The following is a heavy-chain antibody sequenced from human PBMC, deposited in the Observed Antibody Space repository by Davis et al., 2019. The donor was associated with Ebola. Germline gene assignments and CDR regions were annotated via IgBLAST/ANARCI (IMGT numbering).Heavy chain of an antibody. J-gene: IGHJ4*02. Sequence: SETLSLTCTVSDGYISSSYYWSWIRQPAGKGLEFIGRIYTSGDTNYNPSLKSRVTISVDTSKNQFSLKLSPVTAADTAVYYCARGLYPWELDYWGQGTLVTVSS. D-gene: IGHD1-1*01. CDR2: IYTSGDT. CDR1: DGYISSSYY. CDR3: ARGLYPWELDY. V-gene: IGHV4-4*07.